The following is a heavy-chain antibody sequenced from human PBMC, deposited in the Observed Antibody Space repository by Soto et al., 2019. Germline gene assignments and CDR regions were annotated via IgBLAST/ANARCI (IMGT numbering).Heavy chain of an antibody. D-gene: IGHD3-3*01. V-gene: IGHV3-30-3*01. J-gene: IGHJ4*02. CDR1: GFTFSSYA. CDR3: ARDFTIFGVEYYFDY. CDR2: ISYDGSNK. Sequence: GGSLRLSCAACGFTFSSYAMHWVRQAPGKGLEWVAVISYDGSNKYYADSVKGRFTISRDNSKNTLYLQMNSLRAEDTAVYYCARDFTIFGVEYYFDYWGQGTLVTVSS.